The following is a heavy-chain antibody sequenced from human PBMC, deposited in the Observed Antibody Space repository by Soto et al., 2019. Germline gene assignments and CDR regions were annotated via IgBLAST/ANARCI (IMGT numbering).Heavy chain of an antibody. J-gene: IGHJ6*02. CDR3: ARESPVVTDV. V-gene: IGHV4-30-4*01. D-gene: IGHD5-18*01. CDR2: IFYSGST. Sequence: QVQLQESGPGLVKPSQTLSLTCTVSGGSISSGDYYWSWIRQPPGKGLEWIGSIFYSGSTYYNPSLKGRVTISVDTSKNPFSLSLRSVTAAHAAVYYCARESPVVTDVWGQGTTVTVSS. CDR1: GGSISSGDYY.